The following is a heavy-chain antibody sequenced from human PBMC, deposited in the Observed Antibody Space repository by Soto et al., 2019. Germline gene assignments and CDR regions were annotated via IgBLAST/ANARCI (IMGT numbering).Heavy chain of an antibody. CDR3: ARIVRYFDWKDTYYFDY. D-gene: IGHD3-9*01. Sequence: SGPTLVNPTETLTLTCTVSGFSLSNARMGVSWIRQPPGKALEWLAHIFSNDEKSYSTSLKSRLTISKDTSKSQVVLTMTNMDPVDTATYYCARIVRYFDWKDTYYFDYWGQGTLVTVSS. V-gene: IGHV2-26*01. CDR1: GFSLSNARMG. J-gene: IGHJ4*02. CDR2: IFSNDEK.